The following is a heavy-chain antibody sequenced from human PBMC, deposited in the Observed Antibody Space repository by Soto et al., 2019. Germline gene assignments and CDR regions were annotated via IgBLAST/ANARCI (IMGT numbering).Heavy chain of an antibody. Sequence: QVQLVESGGGVVQPGRSLRLSCAVSGFTVSTYGMHWVRQAPGKGLEWVAVISRDGGTKYYADSVKGRFTISRDNSRKTLFLEMNNLRGGDIAVYYFNGEVASGYRGQGTLVTVSS. CDR2: ISRDGGTK. V-gene: IGHV3-30*03. CDR3: NGEVASGY. J-gene: IGHJ4*02. CDR1: GFTVSTYG. D-gene: IGHD2-8*01.